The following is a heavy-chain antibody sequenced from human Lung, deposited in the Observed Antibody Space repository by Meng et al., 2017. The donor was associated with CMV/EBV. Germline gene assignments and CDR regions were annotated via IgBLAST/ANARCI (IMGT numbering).Heavy chain of an antibody. CDR1: DYTFTGYG. CDR2: LGAHDYDT. V-gene: IGHV1-18*01. CDR3: ARGTPGRSYSDY. J-gene: IGHJ4*02. D-gene: IGHD3-10*01. Sequence: QVYLVQYGAGVESPVASGKVSCKSSDYTFTGYGVSWVRQAPGQGLEWMAWLGAHDYDTSHAPKFQGRVTVTADRPTATAYMELRSLRSDDTAVYYCARGTPGRSYSDYWGPGTLVTVSS.